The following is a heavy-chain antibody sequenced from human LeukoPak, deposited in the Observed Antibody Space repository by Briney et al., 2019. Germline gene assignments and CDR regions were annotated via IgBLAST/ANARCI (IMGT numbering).Heavy chain of an antibody. CDR2: INGAGSST. Sequence: GGSLRLSCAASGFTFSSHWMHWVRQAPGKGLVWVSRINGAGSSTSYADSVKGRFTVSRDNAKSTLNLQMNSLRAEDTAVYYCARDLFFSDAGYSSGWRAEYFHHWGQGTLVTVSS. D-gene: IGHD6-19*01. V-gene: IGHV3-74*01. CDR3: ARDLFFSDAGYSSGWRAEYFHH. J-gene: IGHJ1*01. CDR1: GFTFSSHW.